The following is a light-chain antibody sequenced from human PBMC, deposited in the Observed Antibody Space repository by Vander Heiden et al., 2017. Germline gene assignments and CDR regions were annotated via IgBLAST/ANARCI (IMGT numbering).Light chain of an antibody. J-gene: IGLJ2*01. V-gene: IGLV3-21*02. CDR2: DDS. CDR3: QVWDSSSDHVV. Sequence: SYVLTQPPSVSGAPGQTARITCGGNNLGSKSVHWYQQKPGQAPVLVVYDDSDRPSGIPARFSGSNSANTATLTISRVEAGDEADYYCQVWDSSSDHVVFGGGTKLTVL. CDR1: NLGSKS.